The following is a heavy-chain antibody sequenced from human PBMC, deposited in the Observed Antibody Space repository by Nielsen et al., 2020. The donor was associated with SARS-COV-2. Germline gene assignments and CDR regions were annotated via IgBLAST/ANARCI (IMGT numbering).Heavy chain of an antibody. Sequence: SETLSLTCAVYGGSFRDYYWTWIRQPPGKGLEWIGEINHSGSTNYNPSLKSRVTISIDTSKNQYSLKVSSVTAADTAVYYCAKGGYSYASGPEHFQQWGHGTLVSVSS. CDR2: INHSGST. J-gene: IGHJ1*01. CDR3: AKGGYSYASGPEHFQQ. CDR1: GGSFRDYY. V-gene: IGHV4-34*01. D-gene: IGHD5-18*01.